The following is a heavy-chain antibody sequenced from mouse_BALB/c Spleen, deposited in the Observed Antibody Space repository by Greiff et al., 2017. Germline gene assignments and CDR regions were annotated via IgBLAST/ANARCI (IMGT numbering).Heavy chain of an antibody. D-gene: IGHD2-3*01. Sequence: EVKLMESGGGLVQPGGSRKLSCAASGFTFSDYGMAWVRQAPGKGPEWVAFISNLAYSIYYADTVTGRFTISRENAKNTLYLEMSSLRSEDTAMYYCARDRDGYPAMDYWGQGTSVTVSS. J-gene: IGHJ4*01. CDR2: ISNLAYSI. V-gene: IGHV5-15*02. CDR1: GFTFSDYG. CDR3: ARDRDGYPAMDY.